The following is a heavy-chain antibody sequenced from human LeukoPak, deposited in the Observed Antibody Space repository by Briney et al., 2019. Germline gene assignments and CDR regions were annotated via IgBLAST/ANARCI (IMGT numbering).Heavy chain of an antibody. CDR1: RGSISSYY. V-gene: IGHV4-59*08. CDR3: ARYYGGSFGYYFDY. Sequence: SETLSLTCTVSRGSISSYYWSWIRQPPGTGLEWIGYIYYSGSTYYNPSLKSRATISVDTSKNQFSLKLSSVTAADTAVYYCARYYGGSFGYYFDYWGQGTLVTVSS. J-gene: IGHJ4*02. D-gene: IGHD4-23*01. CDR2: IYYSGST.